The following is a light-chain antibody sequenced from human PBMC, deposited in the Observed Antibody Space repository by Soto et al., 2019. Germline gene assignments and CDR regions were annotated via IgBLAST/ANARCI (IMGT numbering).Light chain of an antibody. CDR2: AAS. CDR3: QEYNSDSIT. V-gene: IGKV1-17*01. Sequence: IQMTQSPSSLSACVGDRVTITCRASQGIRNDLGWYQQKPGKAPELLIYAASSLESGVPSRFSGSGSGTEFTLTISSLQPDDSATYYCQEYNSDSITFGQGTRLENK. CDR1: QGIRND. J-gene: IGKJ5*01.